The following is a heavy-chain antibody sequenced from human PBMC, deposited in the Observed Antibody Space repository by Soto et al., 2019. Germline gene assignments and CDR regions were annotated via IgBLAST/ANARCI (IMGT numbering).Heavy chain of an antibody. J-gene: IGHJ4*02. CDR2: IRSKAYGGTT. V-gene: IGHV3-49*04. CDR3: TRDHYYDSSGYPIFDY. Sequence: GGSLRLSCTASGFTFGDYAMSWVRQAPGKGLEWVGFIRSKAYGGTTEYAASVKGRFTISRDDSKSIACLQMNSLKTEDTAVYYCTRDHYYDSSGYPIFDYWGQGTLVTVSS. D-gene: IGHD3-22*01. CDR1: GFTFGDYA.